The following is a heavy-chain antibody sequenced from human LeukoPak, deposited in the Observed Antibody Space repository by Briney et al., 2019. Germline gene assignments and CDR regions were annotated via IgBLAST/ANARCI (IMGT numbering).Heavy chain of an antibody. CDR3: ARLHAGTD. V-gene: IGHV4-59*01. J-gene: IGHJ4*02. D-gene: IGHD1-7*01. Sequence: SETLSLTCTVSGGSISGYYWSWIRQPPGKGLEWIGYVYYSGSTNYNPSLKSRVTISVDTSKNQFSLKLSSVTAADTAVYYCARLHAGTDWGQGTLVTVPS. CDR1: GGSISGYY. CDR2: VYYSGST.